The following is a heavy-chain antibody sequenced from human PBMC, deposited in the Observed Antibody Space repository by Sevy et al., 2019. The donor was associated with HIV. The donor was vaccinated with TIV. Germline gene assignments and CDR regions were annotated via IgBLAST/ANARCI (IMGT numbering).Heavy chain of an antibody. CDR3: AKDTTGYSRFKGMDV. CDR2: ISWDGGST. V-gene: IGHV3-43*01. D-gene: IGHD6-13*01. Sequence: GGSLRLSCAASGFTFDDYTMHWVRQAPGKGLEWVSLISWDGGSTYYADSVKGRFTISRDNSKNSLYLQMNNLRTEDNGLYYCAKDTTGYSRFKGMDVWGQGTTVTVSS. CDR1: GFTFDDYT. J-gene: IGHJ6*02.